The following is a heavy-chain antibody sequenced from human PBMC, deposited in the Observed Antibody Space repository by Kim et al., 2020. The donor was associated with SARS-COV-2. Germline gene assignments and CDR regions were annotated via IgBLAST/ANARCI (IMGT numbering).Heavy chain of an antibody. CDR1: GYTFTSYG. D-gene: IGHD4-17*01. V-gene: IGHV1-18*01. CDR3: ARDQEIPTTVRQIDY. J-gene: IGHJ4*02. CDR2: ISAYNGNT. Sequence: ASVKVSCKASGYTFTSYGISWVRQAPGQGLEWMGWISAYNGNTNYAQKLQGRVTMTTDTSTSTAYMELRSLRSDDTAVYYCARDQEIPTTVRQIDYWGQGTLVTVSS.